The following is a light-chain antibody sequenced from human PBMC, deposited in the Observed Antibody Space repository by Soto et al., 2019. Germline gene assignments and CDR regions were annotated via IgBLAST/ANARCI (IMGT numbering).Light chain of an antibody. Sequence: EIVMTQSPDNLSLSPGEKAALSCRASQRINRELAWYQQKPGQPPRLLIYGASTRATGVPARFTGIKSGSEITINMNGIKSADFAVYYRQHSHSWRRSCGQG. CDR1: QRINRE. V-gene: IGKV3-15*01. J-gene: IGKJ2*04. CDR3: QHSHSWRRS. CDR2: GAS.